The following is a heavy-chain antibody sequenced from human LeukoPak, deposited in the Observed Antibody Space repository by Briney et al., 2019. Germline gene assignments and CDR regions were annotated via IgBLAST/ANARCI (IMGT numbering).Heavy chain of an antibody. CDR2: IRYDGSNK. CDR3: ARTPSGVVVITSYDY. CDR1: GFTFSSYG. D-gene: IGHD3-22*01. V-gene: IGHV3-30*02. Sequence: GGSLRLSCAASGFTFSSYGMNWVRQAPGKGLEWVAFIRYDGSNKYYADSVKGRFTISRDNSKNTLYLQMGSLRAEDMAVYYCARTPSGVVVITSYDYWGQGTLVTVSS. J-gene: IGHJ4*02.